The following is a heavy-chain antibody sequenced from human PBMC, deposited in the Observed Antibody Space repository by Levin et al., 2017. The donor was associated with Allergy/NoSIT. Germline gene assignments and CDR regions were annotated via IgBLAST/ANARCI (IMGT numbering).Heavy chain of an antibody. V-gene: IGHV3-23*01. D-gene: IGHD6-19*01. J-gene: IGHJ4*02. CDR3: AKESNGLWLGDS. CDR2: MYGSGVGA. Sequence: PGGSLRLSCAASGFTFSKYAMTWVRQAPGKGLEWVSTMYGSGVGAYYADSVKGRFAISRDNSKNTLYLQMNSLRVEDTAVYYCAKESNGLWLGDSWGQGTLVTVSS. CDR1: GFTFSKYA.